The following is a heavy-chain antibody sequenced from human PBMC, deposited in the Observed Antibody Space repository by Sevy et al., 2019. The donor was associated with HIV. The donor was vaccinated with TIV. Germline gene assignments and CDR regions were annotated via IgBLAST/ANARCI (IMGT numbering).Heavy chain of an antibody. J-gene: IGHJ3*02. V-gene: IGHV3-53*01. D-gene: IGHD6-19*01. CDR1: GFTVSSNY. Sequence: GGSLRLSCAAPGFTVSSNYMSWVRQAPGKGLEWVSVIYSGGSTYYADSVKGRFTISRDNSKNTLYLQMNSLRAEDTAVYYCASGGIAVAGTRAFDIWGQGTMVTVSS. CDR3: ASGGIAVAGTRAFDI. CDR2: IYSGGST.